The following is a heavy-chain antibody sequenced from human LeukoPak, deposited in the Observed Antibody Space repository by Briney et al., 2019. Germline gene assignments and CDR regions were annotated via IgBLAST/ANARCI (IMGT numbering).Heavy chain of an antibody. J-gene: IGHJ6*02. V-gene: IGHV1-18*01. D-gene: IGHD3-9*01. CDR1: GYTFTSYG. Sequence: GASVKVSCKASGYTFTSYGISWVRQAPGQGLEWMGWISAYNGNTNYAQKLQGRVTMTTDTSTSTAYMELRSLRSDDTAVYYCARRACFDWLPPPGDYYYGMDVWGQGTTVTVSS. CDR2: ISAYNGNT. CDR3: ARRACFDWLPPPGDYYYGMDV.